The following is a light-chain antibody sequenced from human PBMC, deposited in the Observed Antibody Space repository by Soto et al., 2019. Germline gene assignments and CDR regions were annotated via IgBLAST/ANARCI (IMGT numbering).Light chain of an antibody. CDR3: QQYGSSPPWCYT. CDR1: QSVSSSY. Sequence: ESVLTESPGSLSLSTGQRATLSCRASQSVSSSYLAWYQQKPGQAPRLLIYGASSRATGIPDRFSGSGSGTDFTLTISRLEPEDFAVYYCQQYGSSPPWCYTFGQGTKVDIK. CDR2: GAS. V-gene: IGKV3-20*01. J-gene: IGKJ2*01.